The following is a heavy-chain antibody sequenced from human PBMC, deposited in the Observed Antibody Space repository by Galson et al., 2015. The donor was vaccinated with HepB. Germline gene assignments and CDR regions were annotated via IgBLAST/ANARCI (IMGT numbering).Heavy chain of an antibody. V-gene: IGHV1-18*04. J-gene: IGHJ4*02. Sequence: SVKVSCKAAGYTFTSNGISWVRQAPGRGLEWVGWISANSGRTTYAWRLLGRVTLTTDTSTRTAYMELRSLRSDDTAIYYCARDRSHSLDFWGRGTLVTVSS. CDR3: ARDRSHSLDF. D-gene: IGHD2-15*01. CDR2: ISANSGRT. CDR1: GYTFTSNG.